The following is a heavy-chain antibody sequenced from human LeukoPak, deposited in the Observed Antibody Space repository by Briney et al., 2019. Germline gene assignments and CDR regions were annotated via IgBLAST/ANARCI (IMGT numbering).Heavy chain of an antibody. D-gene: IGHD6-13*01. CDR1: GGSISSGYY. J-gene: IGHJ4*02. CDR2: IYHSGST. Sequence: MTSETLSLTCAVSGGSISSGYYCGWIRQSPGKGLEWIGSIYHSGSTYYNPSLKSRVTISVDTSKNQFSLKLSSVTAADTAVYYCAKSRSGAGLFDSWGQGTLVTVSS. CDR3: AKSRSGAGLFDS. V-gene: IGHV4-38-2*01.